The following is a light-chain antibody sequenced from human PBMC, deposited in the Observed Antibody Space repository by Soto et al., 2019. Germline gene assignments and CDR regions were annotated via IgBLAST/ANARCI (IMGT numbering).Light chain of an antibody. Sequence: EIVMTQSPATLSVSPGERATLSCRASQSVNSNLVWYQQKPGQAPRLLIYGASTRATGIPGRFSGSGYGTEFTLTISSLPSEDFAVYYCQQYNTWLWTFGQGTKVDIK. CDR3: QQYNTWLWT. V-gene: IGKV3-15*01. CDR2: GAS. CDR1: QSVNSN. J-gene: IGKJ1*01.